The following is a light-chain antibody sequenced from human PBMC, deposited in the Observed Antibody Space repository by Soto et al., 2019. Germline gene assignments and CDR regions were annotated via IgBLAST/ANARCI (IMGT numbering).Light chain of an antibody. CDR2: SAS. CDR3: QQSYSTPHT. CDR1: QDINVY. Sequence: DIQMTQSPSSVSASIGDTVIITCRASQDINVYLNWYQHKPGEVPKLLIYSASTLHSGVPSRFTGSGSETDFTLTIRGLQPEDFAIYYCQQSYSTPHTFGQGTILEMK. V-gene: IGKV1-39*01. J-gene: IGKJ2*01.